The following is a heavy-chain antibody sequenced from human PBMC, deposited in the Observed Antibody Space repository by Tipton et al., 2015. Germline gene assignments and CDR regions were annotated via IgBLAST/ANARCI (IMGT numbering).Heavy chain of an antibody. CDR2: VHYSGST. V-gene: IGHV4-39*01. J-gene: IGHJ5*02. CDR1: GGSISSSSYY. D-gene: IGHD4-23*01. CDR3: ARARGRHGGLFDA. Sequence: LRLSCTVSGGSISSSSYYWGWIRQPPGKGLEWIGSVHYSGSTYYNPSLKSRVTISVDTSKNQFSLKLGSVTAADTAVYYCARARGRHGGLFDAWGQGTLVTVSS.